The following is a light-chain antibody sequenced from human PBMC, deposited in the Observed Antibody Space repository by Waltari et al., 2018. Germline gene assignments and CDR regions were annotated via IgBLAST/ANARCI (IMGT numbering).Light chain of an antibody. CDR3: GSWDSSLGIGV. CDR1: TPNIGNTY. J-gene: IGLJ3*02. CDR2: EDN. Sequence: QSVLTQAPSVSAAPGQTVTIPCSGTTPNIGNTYVSWYQQLPGAAPKIVIYEDNRRPSGIPDRFSGSKSGASATLGITGLQTGDEADYYCGSWDSSLGIGVLGGGTRLTVL. V-gene: IGLV1-51*01.